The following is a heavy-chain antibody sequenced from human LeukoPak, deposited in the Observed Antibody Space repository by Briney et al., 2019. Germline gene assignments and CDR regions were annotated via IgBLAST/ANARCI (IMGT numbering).Heavy chain of an antibody. CDR2: IKSDGST. D-gene: IGHD3-22*01. Sequence: GGSLRLSCAASGFTFSSYWMHWVRQTPGKGLMWVARIKSDGSTIYSDSVKGRFTISRDNAKNTLYLQMNSLRAEDTAVYYCARADSGFYGDAFDIWGQGTMVTVSS. CDR3: ARADSGFYGDAFDI. J-gene: IGHJ3*02. V-gene: IGHV3-74*01. CDR1: GFTFSSYW.